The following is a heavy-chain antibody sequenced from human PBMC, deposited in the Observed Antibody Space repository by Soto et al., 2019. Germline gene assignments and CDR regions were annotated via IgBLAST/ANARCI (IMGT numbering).Heavy chain of an antibody. CDR3: AMIRYFDWLLYFDY. Sequence: GGSLRLSCAASGFTFSSYAMSWVRQAPGKGLEWVSAISGSGGSTYYADSVKGRFTISRDNSKTTLYLQMNSLRAEDTAVYYCAMIRYFDWLLYFDYWGQGTLVTVSS. CDR1: GFTFSSYA. J-gene: IGHJ4*02. CDR2: ISGSGGST. D-gene: IGHD3-9*01. V-gene: IGHV3-23*01.